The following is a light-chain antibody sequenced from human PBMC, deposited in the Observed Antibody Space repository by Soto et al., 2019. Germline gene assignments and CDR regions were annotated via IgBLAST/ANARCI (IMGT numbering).Light chain of an antibody. Sequence: QSALPQPPSASGSPGQSVTISCTGTSSDVGDYKYVSWYQQHPGKAPKLMIYEVDKRPSGVPDRFSGSKSGNTASLAVSGLQAEDEADYFCSSYAGSNVIFGGGTKLTVL. CDR1: SSDVGDYKY. V-gene: IGLV2-8*01. CDR3: SSYAGSNVI. CDR2: EVD. J-gene: IGLJ2*01.